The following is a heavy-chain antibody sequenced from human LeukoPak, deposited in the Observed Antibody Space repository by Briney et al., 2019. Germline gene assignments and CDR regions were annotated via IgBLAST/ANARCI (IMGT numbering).Heavy chain of an antibody. V-gene: IGHV3-23*01. CDR3: VKEIYGDSTGGRFQH. CDR1: GFTFSSYA. D-gene: IGHD4-17*01. Sequence: GGSLKLSCAASGFTFSSYAMSWVRQAPGKGLEWVSVISGSGGRTYYADSVKGRFTISRGNSKNTLYLQMNSLRAEDTAVYYCVKEIYGDSTGGRFQHWGQGTLVTVSS. J-gene: IGHJ1*01. CDR2: ISGSGGRT.